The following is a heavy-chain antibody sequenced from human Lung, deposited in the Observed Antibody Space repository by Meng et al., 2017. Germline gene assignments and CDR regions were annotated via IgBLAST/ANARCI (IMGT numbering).Heavy chain of an antibody. V-gene: IGHV1-18*01. Sequence: QVTLMQSWAEVKKPGASVKVSCKSSGYTFTTYGISWVRQAPGQGLEWMGWISPNNGYTSSIQKFQGRVTMTTDTSTSTAYMELMSLGSDDTAVYYCAILSHCTGGTCYPYDYWGQGTLVTVSS. D-gene: IGHD2-15*01. CDR1: GYTFTTYG. CDR2: ISPNNGYT. J-gene: IGHJ4*02. CDR3: AILSHCTGGTCYPYDY.